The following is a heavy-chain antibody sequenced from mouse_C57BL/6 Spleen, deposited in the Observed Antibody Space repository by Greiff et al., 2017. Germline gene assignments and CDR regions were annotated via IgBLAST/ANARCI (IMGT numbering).Heavy chain of an antibody. Sequence: VKLQESGPGLVAPSQSLSITCTVSGFSLTSYGVHWVRQPPGKGLEWLVVIWSDGSTTYNSALKSRLSISKDNSKSQVFLKMNSLQTDDTAMYYCARQSYSNYNAMDYWGQGTSVTVSS. CDR2: IWSDGST. J-gene: IGHJ4*01. CDR3: ARQSYSNYNAMDY. V-gene: IGHV2-6-1*01. D-gene: IGHD2-5*01. CDR1: GFSLTSYG.